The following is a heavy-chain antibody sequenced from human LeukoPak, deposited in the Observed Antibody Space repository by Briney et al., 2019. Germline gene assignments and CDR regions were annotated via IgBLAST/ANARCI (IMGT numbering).Heavy chain of an antibody. CDR2: IYPGYSDT. D-gene: IGHD5-18*01. CDR1: GYSFTIYW. CDR3: ARRGSRGYSYEV. Sequence: GESLKISLKGSGYSFTIYWIGWVRQVPGKGVEGMGIIYPGYSDTRYSPSFEGQVTISADKSSSNAYLQWSSLKASDTAMYYCARRGSRGYSYEVWGQGTLVTVSS. J-gene: IGHJ4*02. V-gene: IGHV5-51*01.